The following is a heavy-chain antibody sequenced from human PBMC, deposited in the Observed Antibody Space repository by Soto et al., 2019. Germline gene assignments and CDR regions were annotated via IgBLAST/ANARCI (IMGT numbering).Heavy chain of an antibody. CDR2: ISYDGSNK. D-gene: IGHD6-13*01. J-gene: IGHJ4*02. Sequence: GGSLRLSCAASGFTFSNYALHWVRQAPGKGLEWVAVISYDGSNKYYADSAKGRFTISRDNSKNTLYLQMNSLRPEDTALYYCATDYSRGAGYWGQGTRVTVSS. CDR1: GFTFSNYA. CDR3: ATDYSRGAGY. V-gene: IGHV3-30-3*01.